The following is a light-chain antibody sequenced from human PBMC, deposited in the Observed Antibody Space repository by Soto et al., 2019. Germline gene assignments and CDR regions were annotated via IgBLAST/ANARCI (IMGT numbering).Light chain of an antibody. CDR3: SSYAGSNIV. V-gene: IGLV2-8*01. Sequence: QSALTQPPSASGSPGQSVTISCTGTSSDVGGYNYVSWYQQHPGKAPKLMIYEVSKRPSGVPDRFSGSKSGNTASLTVSGLQAEDEADYYRSSYAGSNIVFGTGTKVTVL. CDR2: EVS. CDR1: SSDVGGYNY. J-gene: IGLJ1*01.